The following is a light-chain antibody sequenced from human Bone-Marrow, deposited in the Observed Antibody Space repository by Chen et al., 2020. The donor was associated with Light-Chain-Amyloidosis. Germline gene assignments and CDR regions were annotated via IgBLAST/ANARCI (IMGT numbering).Light chain of an antibody. CDR2: EVT. Sequence: SALTQPASVSGSPGQSLTISCTGTRSDVGGDNHVSWYQQHPDKAPKLMIYEVTNRPSWVPDRFSGSKSDNTASLTISGLQTEDEADYFCSSYTITNTLVFGSGTRVTVL. J-gene: IGLJ1*01. V-gene: IGLV2-14*01. CDR3: SSYTITNTLV. CDR1: RSDVGGDNH.